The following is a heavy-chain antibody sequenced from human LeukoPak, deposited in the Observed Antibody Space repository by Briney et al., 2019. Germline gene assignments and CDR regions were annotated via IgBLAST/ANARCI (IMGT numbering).Heavy chain of an antibody. CDR3: ASPPPHYYDSSGYPDY. V-gene: IGHV3-23*01. CDR2: ISGSGGST. Sequence: PGGSLRLSCAASGFTFSSYAMSWVRRAPGKGLEWVSAISGSGGSTYYADSVKGRFTISRDNSKNTLYLQMNSLRAEDTAVYYCASPPPHYYDSSGYPDYWGQGTLVTVSS. CDR1: GFTFSSYA. D-gene: IGHD3-22*01. J-gene: IGHJ4*02.